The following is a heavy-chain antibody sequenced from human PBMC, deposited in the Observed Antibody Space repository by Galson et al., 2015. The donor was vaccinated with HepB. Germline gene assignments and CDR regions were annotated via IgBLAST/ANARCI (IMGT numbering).Heavy chain of an antibody. CDR3: ARSLRAVLSAGGGLSVPDY. CDR2: ISYTGST. Sequence: TLSLTCTVSGGSISTYYWSWIRQPPGKGLEWIGYISYTGSTRYNPSLNSRVTMSLDTSKNQFSLRLSSVTAADTATYYCARSLRAVLSAGGGLSVPDYWGQGTLVTVSS. D-gene: IGHD3-10*01. CDR1: GGSISTYY. J-gene: IGHJ4*02. V-gene: IGHV4-59*08.